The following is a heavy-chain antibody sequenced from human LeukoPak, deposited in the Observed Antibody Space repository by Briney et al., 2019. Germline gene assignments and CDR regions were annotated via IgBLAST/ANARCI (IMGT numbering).Heavy chain of an antibody. Sequence: PGGSLRLSCAASGFTFSSYSMNWVRQAPGKGLEWVSSISSSSSYIYYADSVKGRFTISRDNAKNSLYLQMNSLRAEDTAVYYCARAYSDSNAFDIWGQGTMVTASS. CDR1: GFTFSSYS. D-gene: IGHD4/OR15-4a*01. V-gene: IGHV3-21*01. J-gene: IGHJ3*02. CDR3: ARAYSDSNAFDI. CDR2: ISSSSSYI.